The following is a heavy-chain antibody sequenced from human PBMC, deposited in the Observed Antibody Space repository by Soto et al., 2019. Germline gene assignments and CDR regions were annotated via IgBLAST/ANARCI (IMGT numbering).Heavy chain of an antibody. Sequence: GGSLRLSCTASGFTFGDYAMSWFRQAPGKGLEWVGFIRSKAYGGTTEYAASVKGRFTISRDDSKSIAYLQMNSLKTEDTAVYYCTRDTITYSPYYYYGMVVWGQGTMVTVSS. D-gene: IGHD2-15*01. V-gene: IGHV3-49*03. J-gene: IGHJ6*02. CDR3: TRDTITYSPYYYYGMVV. CDR1: GFTFGDYA. CDR2: IRSKAYGGTT.